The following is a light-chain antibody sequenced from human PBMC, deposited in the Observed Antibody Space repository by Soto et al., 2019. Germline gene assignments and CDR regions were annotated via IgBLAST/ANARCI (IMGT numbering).Light chain of an antibody. CDR3: QQSYSIWWT. CDR1: QSISSF. Sequence: DIQMTQSPSSLSTSVGDRFTISFLASQSISSFLNWFQQKPGKAPKLLIYAASSLQSGVPSRFSGSGSGTNFTLTIDSLQPEDFATYYCQQSYSIWWTFGQGTKVDIK. CDR2: AAS. J-gene: IGKJ1*01. V-gene: IGKV1-39*01.